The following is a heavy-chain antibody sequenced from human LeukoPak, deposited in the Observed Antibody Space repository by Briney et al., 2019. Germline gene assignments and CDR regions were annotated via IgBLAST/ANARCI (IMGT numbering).Heavy chain of an antibody. D-gene: IGHD2-2*01. V-gene: IGHV3-74*01. CDR1: GFTFSSYW. CDR2: INSDGSST. CDR3: AKAWEPAEKLNYGMDV. Sequence: GGSLRLSCAASGFTFSSYWMHWVRQAPGKGLVWVSRINSDGSSTNYADSVKGRFTISRDNAKNTLYLQMNSLRAEDTAVYYCAKAWEPAEKLNYGMDVWGQGTTVTVSS. J-gene: IGHJ6*02.